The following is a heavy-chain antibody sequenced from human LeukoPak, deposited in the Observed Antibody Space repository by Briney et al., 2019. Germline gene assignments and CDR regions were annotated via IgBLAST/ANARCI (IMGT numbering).Heavy chain of an antibody. CDR3: ARLRGRLAARPWAYSC. CDR1: GGSFSGYY. J-gene: IGHJ4*02. CDR2: INHSGST. V-gene: IGHV4-34*01. D-gene: IGHD6-6*01. Sequence: PSETLSLTCAVYGGSFSGYYLSWIRQPPGKGLEWIGEINHSGSTNYNPSLKSRVTISVDTSKNQFSLKLSSVTAADTAVYHCARLRGRLAARPWAYSCWGQGTLVTVSS.